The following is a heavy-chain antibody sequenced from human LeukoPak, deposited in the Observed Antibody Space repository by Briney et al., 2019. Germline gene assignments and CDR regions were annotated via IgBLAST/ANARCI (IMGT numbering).Heavy chain of an antibody. CDR3: ARDLSGSARRFDP. Sequence: SQTLSLTCTVSGGSISSGDYYWSWIRQPPGKGLEWIGYIYYSGSTYYNPSLESRVTISVDTSKNQFSLKLSSVTAADTAVYYCARDLSGSARRFDPWGQGTLVTVSS. CDR2: IYYSGST. CDR1: GGSISSGDYY. D-gene: IGHD3-10*01. V-gene: IGHV4-30-4*01. J-gene: IGHJ5*02.